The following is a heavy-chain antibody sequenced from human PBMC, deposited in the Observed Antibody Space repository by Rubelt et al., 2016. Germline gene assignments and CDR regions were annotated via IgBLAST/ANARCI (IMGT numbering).Heavy chain of an antibody. CDR2: INHSGST. CDR1: GGSFSDSF. Sequence: QVQLQQWGAGLLKPSETLSLTCAVNGGSFSDSFFNWIRQPPGRGLEWIGEINHSGSTNYNPSIKSRVTISVDTSKNQFSLKRSSVTAADTAVYYCARSLALAGAWSRSRGFDTWGQGTLVTVSS. CDR3: ARSLALAGAWSRSRGFDT. D-gene: IGHD6-19*01. J-gene: IGHJ4*02. V-gene: IGHV4-34*01.